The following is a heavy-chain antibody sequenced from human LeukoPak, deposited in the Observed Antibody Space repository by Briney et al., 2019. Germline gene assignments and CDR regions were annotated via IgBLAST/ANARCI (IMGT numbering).Heavy chain of an antibody. J-gene: IGHJ4*02. D-gene: IGHD2-2*01. CDR2: IYYSGST. Sequence: PSETLSLTCTVSSGSISSYYWSWIRQPPGKGLEWIGYIYYSGSTNYNPSLKSRVSISLDTSKSQFSLRLSSVTAADTAVYYCAREVAAAAMDFWGQGTLVTVSS. CDR3: AREVAAAAMDF. V-gene: IGHV4-59*01. CDR1: SGSISSYY.